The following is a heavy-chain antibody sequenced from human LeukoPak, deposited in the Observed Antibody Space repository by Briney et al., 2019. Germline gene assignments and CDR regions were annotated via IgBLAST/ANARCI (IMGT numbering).Heavy chain of an antibody. Sequence: PSETLSLTCTVSGGSIYSSNSYWAWIRQSPGQGLEWIGSIFYGGSTYYNPSLKSRVTISVDTSKNQFSLKLSSVTAADTAVYYCQTDPYGSGSLHYFQHWGQGTLVTVSS. D-gene: IGHD3-10*01. CDR2: IFYGGST. CDR3: QTDPYGSGSLHYFQH. V-gene: IGHV4-39*03. CDR1: GGSIYSSNSY. J-gene: IGHJ1*01.